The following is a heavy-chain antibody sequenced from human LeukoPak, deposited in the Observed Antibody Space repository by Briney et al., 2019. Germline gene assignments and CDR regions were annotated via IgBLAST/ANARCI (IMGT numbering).Heavy chain of an antibody. V-gene: IGHV3-23*01. CDR1: GFTYSSCV. CDR2: ISGSGGST. Sequence: PGGSLRLSCATSGFTYSSCVMAWVRRAPGKGLEWVSSISGSGGSTYYADSVKGRFTISRDNSMNTLYLQMNSLTAEDTAVYYCAKRHCSSTHCYAFDYWGQGTLVTVSS. D-gene: IGHD2-2*01. CDR3: AKRHCSSTHCYAFDY. J-gene: IGHJ4*02.